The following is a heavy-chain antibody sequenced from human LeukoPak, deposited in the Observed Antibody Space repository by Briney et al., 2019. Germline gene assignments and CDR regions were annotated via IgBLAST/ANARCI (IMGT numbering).Heavy chain of an antibody. CDR3: AREAVTTPSFDY. V-gene: IGHV3-33*01. J-gene: IGHJ4*02. D-gene: IGHD4-17*01. CDR2: IWYDGSNK. CDR1: GFTFRSYG. Sequence: GGSLRLTCAASGFTFRSYGMHWVRQAPGKGLEQVAVIWYDGSNKYYADSVKGRFTISRDNSKNTLYLQMNSLRAEDTAVYSCAREAVTTPSFDYWGQGTLVTVSS.